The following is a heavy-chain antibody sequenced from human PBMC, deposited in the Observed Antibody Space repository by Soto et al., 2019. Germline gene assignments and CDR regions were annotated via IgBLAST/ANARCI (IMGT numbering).Heavy chain of an antibody. CDR3: ASVAYCGGDCYSAEVPFDY. J-gene: IGHJ4*02. CDR2: FDPEDGET. V-gene: IGHV1-24*01. Sequence: GASVKVSCKVSGYTLTELSMHWVRQAPGKGLEWMGGFDPEDGETIYAQKIQGRVTMTEDTSTDTAYMKMSSLRSEDTAVYYCASVAYCGGDCYSAEVPFDYWGQGTLVTVSS. CDR1: GYTLTELS. D-gene: IGHD2-21*02.